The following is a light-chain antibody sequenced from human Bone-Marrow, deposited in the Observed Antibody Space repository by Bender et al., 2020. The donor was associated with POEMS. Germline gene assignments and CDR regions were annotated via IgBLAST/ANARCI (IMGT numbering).Light chain of an antibody. J-gene: IGLJ3*02. Sequence: QSVLIQPPSASGTPGQRVTISCSGSNSNIGTNAVNWYQQFPGPAPKLLIYSVNQRPSGVPDRFYALKSGTSASLAIGGLQFEDEADYYCAAWDAGLSSGVFGGGTKLTVL. CDR3: AAWDAGLSSGV. CDR1: NSNIGTNA. CDR2: SVN. V-gene: IGLV1-44*01.